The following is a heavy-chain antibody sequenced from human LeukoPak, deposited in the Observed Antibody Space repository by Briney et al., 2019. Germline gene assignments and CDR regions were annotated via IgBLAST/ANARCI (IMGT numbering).Heavy chain of an antibody. CDR1: GDSTSNFY. J-gene: IGHJ5*01. CDR2: IHYSGSS. D-gene: IGHD2-8*01. V-gene: IGHV4-59*08. CDR3: ALAPNSNWFDF. Sequence: SETLSLTCTVSGDSTSNFYWNWIRQSPGKRLEWIGNIHYSGSSVCNPSLKSRGTISIDTSRRQFFLKLNSVTAADTAVYFCALAPNSNWFDFWGPGTLVTVSS.